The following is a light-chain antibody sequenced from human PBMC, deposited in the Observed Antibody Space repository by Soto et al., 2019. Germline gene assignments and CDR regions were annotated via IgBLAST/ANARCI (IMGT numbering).Light chain of an antibody. CDR2: KAS. CDR1: QSIRSW. Sequence: DIQMTQSPSTLSASVGDRVTISCRASQSIRSWLAWYQQKPGKAPKVLIYKASSLESGVPSRFSGSGPGTEFTLTISSLQPDDFETYYCQHYNSNPWTFGRGTKVEVK. J-gene: IGKJ1*01. CDR3: QHYNSNPWT. V-gene: IGKV1-5*03.